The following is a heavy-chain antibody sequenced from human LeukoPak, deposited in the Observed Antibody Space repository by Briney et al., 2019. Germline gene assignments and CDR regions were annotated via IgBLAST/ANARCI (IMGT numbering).Heavy chain of an antibody. CDR3: ARQPFYDFYYYCYYMDV. V-gene: IGHV4-34*01. CDR1: GGSFSGYY. J-gene: IGHJ6*03. CDR2: INHSGST. D-gene: IGHD3-3*01. Sequence: SETLSLTCAVYGGSFSGYYWGWIRQPPGKGLEWIGEINHSGSTNYNPSLKSRVTISVDTSKNQFSLKLSSVTAADTAVYYCARQPFYDFYYYCYYMDVWGKGTTVTVSS.